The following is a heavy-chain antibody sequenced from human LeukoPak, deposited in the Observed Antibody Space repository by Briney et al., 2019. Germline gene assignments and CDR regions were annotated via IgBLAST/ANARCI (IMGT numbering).Heavy chain of an antibody. CDR3: ATSGSYSAY. Sequence: GGSLRLSCAASGFTFSSYEMNWVRQAPGKGLEWVSYISSSGGTIYYADSVKGRFNISRDNAKNSLYLEMNSLRAEDTAVYYCATSGSYSAYWGQGTLVTVSS. D-gene: IGHD1-26*01. J-gene: IGHJ4*02. V-gene: IGHV3-48*03. CDR1: GFTFSSYE. CDR2: ISSSGGTI.